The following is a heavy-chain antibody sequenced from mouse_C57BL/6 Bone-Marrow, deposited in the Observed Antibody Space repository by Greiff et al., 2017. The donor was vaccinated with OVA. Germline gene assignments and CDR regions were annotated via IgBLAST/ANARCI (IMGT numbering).Heavy chain of an antibody. CDR1: GFTFSSYA. D-gene: IGHD2-4*01. CDR3: ARDWDYLYYFDY. J-gene: IGHJ2*01. CDR2: ISDGGSYT. Sequence: EVMLVESGGGLVKPGGSLKLSCAASGFTFSSYAMSWVRQTPEKRLEWVATISDGGSYTYYPDNVKGRFTISRDNAKNNLYLQMSHLKSEDTAMYYCARDWDYLYYFDYWGQGTTLTVSS. V-gene: IGHV5-4*01.